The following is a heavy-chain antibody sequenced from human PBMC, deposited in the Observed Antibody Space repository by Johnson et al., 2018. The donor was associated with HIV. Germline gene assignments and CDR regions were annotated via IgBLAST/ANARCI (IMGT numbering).Heavy chain of an antibody. Sequence: VQLVESGGGLVQPGGSLRLSCAASGFTFSSNWMSWVRQAPGKGLEWVANINQDGSQRYFVDSLTGRFTISRDNAQNSLYLQMNSRRAEDTAVYYCARAPNVWGGSYYGDVFDIWGQGTMVAVSS. J-gene: IGHJ3*02. D-gene: IGHD1-26*01. CDR1: GFTFSSNW. CDR3: ARAPNVWGGSYYGDVFDI. CDR2: INQDGSQR. V-gene: IGHV3-7*03.